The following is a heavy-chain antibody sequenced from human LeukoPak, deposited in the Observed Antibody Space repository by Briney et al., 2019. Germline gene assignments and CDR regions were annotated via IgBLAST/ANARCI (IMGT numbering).Heavy chain of an antibody. CDR3: ARHGGSYSFDY. CDR2: IDYSGRT. CDR1: GGSISSYY. D-gene: IGHD1-26*01. V-gene: IGHV4-59*08. J-gene: IGHJ4*02. Sequence: PSETLSLTCTVSGGSISSYYWSWIRQPPEKGLEWIGYIDYSGRTNYNPSLKSRVTISVDTSKNQFSLKLSSVTAADTAVYYCARHGGSYSFDYWGQGTLVTVSS.